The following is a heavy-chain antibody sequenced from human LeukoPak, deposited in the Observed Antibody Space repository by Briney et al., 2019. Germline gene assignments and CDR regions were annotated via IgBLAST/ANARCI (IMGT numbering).Heavy chain of an antibody. J-gene: IGHJ4*02. Sequence: ASVKVSCKASGYTLSGYYMHWLRQAPGQGLEWMGWIHPNSGDTSFAQKFQGRVTMTRDTSTSTVYMELSSLRSEDTAVYYCARDPSLSGGSCYFDYWGQGTLVTVSS. CDR2: IHPNSGDT. CDR3: ARDPSLSGGSCYFDY. V-gene: IGHV1-2*02. D-gene: IGHD2-15*01. CDR1: GYTLSGYY.